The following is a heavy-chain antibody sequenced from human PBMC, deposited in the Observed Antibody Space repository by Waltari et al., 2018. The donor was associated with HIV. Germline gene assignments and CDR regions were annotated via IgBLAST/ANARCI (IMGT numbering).Heavy chain of an antibody. CDR2: ICPGDSDT. CDR1: VYSFTTYW. Sequence: EVQLAQSAAEVKKPGESPKHSCKGSVYSFTTYWNGCERQLHGKGLEWMGIICPGDSDTRYSPSFRGQVTISADKSMSTAYLQWSSLKASDTAMYYCAMMTTVTSVDWYFDLWGRGTLVTVSS. J-gene: IGHJ2*01. CDR3: AMMTTVTSVDWYFDL. D-gene: IGHD4-17*01. V-gene: IGHV5-51*03.